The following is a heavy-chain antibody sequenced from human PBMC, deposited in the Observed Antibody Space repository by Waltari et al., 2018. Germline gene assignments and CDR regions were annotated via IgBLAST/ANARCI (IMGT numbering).Heavy chain of an antibody. CDR1: GFTFSSYS. D-gene: IGHD5-18*01. CDR2: ISSSSSYI. J-gene: IGHJ6*03. V-gene: IGHV3-21*03. CDR3: TREGYSYGSGYYYYYYYMDV. Sequence: EVQLVESGGGLVKPGGSLRLSCAASGFTFSSYSMNWVRQAPGKGLEWVSSISSSSSYIYYADSVKGRFTISRDNAKNSLYLQMNSLKTEDTAVYYCTREGYSYGSGYYYYYYYMDVWGKGTTVTVSS.